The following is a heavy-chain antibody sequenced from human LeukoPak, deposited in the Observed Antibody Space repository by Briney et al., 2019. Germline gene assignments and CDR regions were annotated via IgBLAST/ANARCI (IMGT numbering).Heavy chain of an antibody. CDR3: ARAPGSGYYFSRYNWFDP. CDR2: INHSGST. CDR1: GGSFSGYY. J-gene: IGHJ5*02. V-gene: IGHV4-34*01. D-gene: IGHD3-22*01. Sequence: SETLSLTWAVYGGSFSGYYWSWIRQPPGKGLEWIGEINHSGSTNYNPSLKSRVTISVDTSKNQFSLKLSSVTAADTAVYYCARAPGSGYYFSRYNWFDPWGQGTLVTVSS.